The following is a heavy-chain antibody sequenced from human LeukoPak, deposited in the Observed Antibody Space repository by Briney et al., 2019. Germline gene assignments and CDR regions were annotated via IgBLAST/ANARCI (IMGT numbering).Heavy chain of an antibody. J-gene: IGHJ4*02. CDR1: GFTFSSYG. Sequence: GGSLRLSCAAPGFTFSSYGMHWVRQAPGKGLEWVAFIRYDGSNKYYAGSVKGRFTISRDNSKNTLYLQMNSLRAEDTAVYYCAKMYRLGHDYWGQGTLVTVSS. V-gene: IGHV3-30*02. CDR2: IRYDGSNK. D-gene: IGHD3-9*01. CDR3: AKMYRLGHDY.